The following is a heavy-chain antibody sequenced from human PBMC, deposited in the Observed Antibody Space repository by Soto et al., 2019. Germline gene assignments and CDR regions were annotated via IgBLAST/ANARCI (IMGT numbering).Heavy chain of an antibody. CDR2: INPNSGGT. CDR3: AREHSSSSDFDY. CDR1: GYTFTGYY. J-gene: IGHJ4*02. Sequence: ASVKVACKASGYTFTGYYIHWVRQVPGQVLEWMGWINPNSGGTNYAQKFQGRVTMTRDTSISTAYMELSRLRSDDTAVYYCAREHSSSSDFDYWGQGTLVTVSS. D-gene: IGHD6-13*01. V-gene: IGHV1-2*02.